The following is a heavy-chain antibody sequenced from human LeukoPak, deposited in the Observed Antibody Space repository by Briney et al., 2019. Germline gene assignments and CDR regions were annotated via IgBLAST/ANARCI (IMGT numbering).Heavy chain of an antibody. V-gene: IGHV4-30-4*08. CDR2: IYYSGST. CDR1: GGSISSGDYY. J-gene: IGHJ4*02. Sequence: SETLFLTCTVSGGSISSGDYYWSWIRQPPGKGLEWIGYIYYSGSTYYNPSLKSRVTISVDTSKNQFSLKLSSVTAAGTAVYYCAGTYYDFTSPFDYWGQGTLVTVSS. CDR3: AGTYYDFTSPFDY. D-gene: IGHD3-3*01.